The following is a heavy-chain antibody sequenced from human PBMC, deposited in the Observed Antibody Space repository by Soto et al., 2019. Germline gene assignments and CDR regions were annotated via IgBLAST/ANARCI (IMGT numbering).Heavy chain of an antibody. J-gene: IGHJ6*02. CDR1: GFTFSSYA. CDR2: ISGSGGST. Sequence: EVQLLESGGGLVQPGGSLRLSCAASGFTFSSYAMSWVRQAPGKGLEWVSAISGSGGSTYYADSVKGRFTISRDNSKNTRYLQMNRLRAEDTAVYYCAKERGKWESVGMDVWGQGTTVTVSS. V-gene: IGHV3-23*01. CDR3: AKERGKWESVGMDV. D-gene: IGHD1-26*01.